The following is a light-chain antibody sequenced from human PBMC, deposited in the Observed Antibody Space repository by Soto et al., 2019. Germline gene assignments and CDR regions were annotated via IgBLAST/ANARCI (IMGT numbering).Light chain of an antibody. CDR3: QQYGSFPT. V-gene: IGKV3-20*01. CDR1: QSVSSSY. CDR2: GAS. Sequence: EIVLTQCPGTLSLSPGERATLSCRASQSVSSSYLAWYQQKPGQAPRLLIYGASSRATGIPDRFSGSGSGTDFTLTISRLEPEDFAVYYCQQYGSFPTFGQGTRLEIK. J-gene: IGKJ5*01.